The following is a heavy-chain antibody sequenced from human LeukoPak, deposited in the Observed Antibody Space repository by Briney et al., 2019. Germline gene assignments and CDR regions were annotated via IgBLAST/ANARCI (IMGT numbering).Heavy chain of an antibody. D-gene: IGHD4-17*01. CDR2: IYTSGST. CDR1: GGSISSYY. J-gene: IGHJ6*02. Sequence: SETLSLTCTVSGGSISSYYWSWIRQPAGKGLEWIGRIYTSGSTNYNPSLKSRVTMSVDTSKNQFSLKLSSVTAADTAVYYCARDYTVTRFYYYGMDVWGQGTTVTVSS. V-gene: IGHV4-4*07. CDR3: ARDYTVTRFYYYGMDV.